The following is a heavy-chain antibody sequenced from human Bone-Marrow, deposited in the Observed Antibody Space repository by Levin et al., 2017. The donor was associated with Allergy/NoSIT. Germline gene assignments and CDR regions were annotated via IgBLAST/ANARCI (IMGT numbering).Heavy chain of an antibody. J-gene: IGHJ4*02. V-gene: IGHV4-30-4*01. CDR2: IHYSGST. CDR1: GRSINSGDYY. D-gene: IGHD3-16*01. Sequence: KASETLSLTCTVSGRSINSGDYYWTWIRQSPGKGLEWIGYIHYSGSTDYKPSLKSRATISSDTSKNQFSLRLTSVTAADTAVYYCARDLGGRWGLDYWGQGTLVTVSP. CDR3: ARDLGGRWGLDY.